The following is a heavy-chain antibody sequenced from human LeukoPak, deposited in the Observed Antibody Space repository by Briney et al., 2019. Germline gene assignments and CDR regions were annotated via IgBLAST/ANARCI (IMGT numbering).Heavy chain of an antibody. CDR2: IYFSGST. CDR1: GGSISSSTYF. D-gene: IGHD3-10*01. J-gene: IGHJ3*01. Sequence: PSETQSLTCTVSGGSISSSTYFWGWIRQPPGKGLEWIGTIYFSGSTYYNPSLKSRVTISVDASKNQFSLKLSSVTAADTALFYCARTYDGSSLDAFNVWGQGTVVTVSS. CDR3: ARTYDGSSLDAFNV. V-gene: IGHV4-39*07.